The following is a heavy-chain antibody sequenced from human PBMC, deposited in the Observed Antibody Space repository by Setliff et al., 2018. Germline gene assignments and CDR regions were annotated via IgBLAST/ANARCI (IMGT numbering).Heavy chain of an antibody. CDR1: GGSISSGTYY. Sequence: SETLSLTCTVSGGSISSGTYYWSWIRQSPGRGLEWIGESNHGGSTSYNPSLKSRLTMSVDTSKNQFSLKLTSVTAADSAIYFCARLREECSGTDCYSAFDFWGRGALVTVSS. J-gene: IGHJ4*02. D-gene: IGHD2-21*02. CDR3: ARLREECSGTDCYSAFDF. CDR2: SNHGGST. V-gene: IGHV4-39*07.